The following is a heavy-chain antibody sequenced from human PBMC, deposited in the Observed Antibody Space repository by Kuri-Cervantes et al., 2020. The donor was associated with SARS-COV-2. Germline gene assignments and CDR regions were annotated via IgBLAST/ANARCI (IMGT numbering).Heavy chain of an antibody. J-gene: IGHJ6*03. D-gene: IGHD3-3*01. CDR3: ARGGYDFWSDPQDQQYYMDV. Sequence: GSLRLSCAVYGGSFSGYYWSWIRQPPGKGLEWIGEINHSGSTNYNPSLKSRVTISVDTSKNQFSLKLSPVTAADTAVYYCARGGYDFWSDPQDQQYYMDVWGKGTTVTVSS. CDR2: INHSGST. CDR1: GGSFSGYY. V-gene: IGHV4-34*01.